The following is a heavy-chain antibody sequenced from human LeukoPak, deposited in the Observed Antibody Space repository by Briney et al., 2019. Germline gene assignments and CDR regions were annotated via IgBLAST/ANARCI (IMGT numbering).Heavy chain of an antibody. Sequence: GGSLRLSCAASGFSFSSYAMSWVRQAPGKGLEWVSSISSSSSYIYYADSVKGRFTISRDNAKNSLYLQMNSLRAEDTAVYYCARGSGYEIDYWGQGTLVTVSS. CDR1: GFSFSSYA. J-gene: IGHJ4*02. V-gene: IGHV3-21*01. CDR2: ISSSSSYI. D-gene: IGHD5-12*01. CDR3: ARGSGYEIDY.